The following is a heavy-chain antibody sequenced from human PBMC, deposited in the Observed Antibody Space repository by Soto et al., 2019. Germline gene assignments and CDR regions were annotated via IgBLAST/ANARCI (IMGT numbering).Heavy chain of an antibody. V-gene: IGHV3-23*01. CDR1: GFNVTRNG. D-gene: IGHD4-4*01. CDR2: ISPNGQGM. Sequence: LTLSCVVSGFNVTRNGVSWLSHAPGKGLEWVSAISPNGQGMWYADSVKGRFTISRDISRNTVFMQMDSLRAEDTAVYYFAKDRQYPRDYFHYWGKGTLVTVSS. CDR3: AKDRQYPRDYFHY. J-gene: IGHJ4*02.